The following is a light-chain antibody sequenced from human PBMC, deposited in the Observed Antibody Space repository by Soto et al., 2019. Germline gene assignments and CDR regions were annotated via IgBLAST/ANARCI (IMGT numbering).Light chain of an antibody. Sequence: EIVLTQSPATLSMSPGERATLSCRASQTVSRNLAWYQQRPGQAPRLLIYDVFSRAAGVPARFSGSGSETEFTLTIRSLQSEDFAVYYCQQYNNWPSFGQGTRLEIK. CDR2: DVF. CDR3: QQYNNWPS. CDR1: QTVSRN. J-gene: IGKJ5*01. V-gene: IGKV3-15*01.